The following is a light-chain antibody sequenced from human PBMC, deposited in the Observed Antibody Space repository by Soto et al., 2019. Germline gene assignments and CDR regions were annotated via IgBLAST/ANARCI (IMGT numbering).Light chain of an antibody. CDR2: KAS. J-gene: IGKJ1*01. CDR3: QQYGSSPPIT. CDR1: QTISSW. V-gene: IGKV1-5*03. Sequence: DIQMTQSPSTLSGSVGDRVTITCRASQTISSWLAWYQQKPGKAPKLLIYKASTLKSGVPSRFSGSGSGTDFTLTISRLEPEDFAVYYCQQYGSSPPITFGQGTKVDIK.